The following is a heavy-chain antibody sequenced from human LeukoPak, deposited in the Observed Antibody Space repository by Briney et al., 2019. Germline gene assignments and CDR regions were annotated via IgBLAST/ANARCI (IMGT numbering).Heavy chain of an antibody. J-gene: IGHJ6*03. D-gene: IGHD5/OR15-5a*01. CDR3: ARHVWADYYYYMDV. CDR1: GGSISSSSYY. Sequence: SETLSLTCTVSGGSISSSSYYWGWLRQPPGTGLEWIGSIYYSGSTYYNPSLKSRVTISVDTSKNQFSLKLSSVTAADTAVYYCARHVWADYYYYMDVWGKGTTVTISS. V-gene: IGHV4-39*01. CDR2: IYYSGST.